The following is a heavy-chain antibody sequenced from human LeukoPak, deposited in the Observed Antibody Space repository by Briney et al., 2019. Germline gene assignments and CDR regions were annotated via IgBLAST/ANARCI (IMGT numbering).Heavy chain of an antibody. Sequence: GASVKVSCKVSGYTLTELSMHWVRLAPGKGLEWMGGFDPEDGETIYAQKFQGRVTMTEDTSTDTAYMELSSLRSEDTAVYYCATYYGDYGGPTRDYWGQGTLVTVSS. V-gene: IGHV1-24*01. CDR2: FDPEDGET. D-gene: IGHD4-17*01. J-gene: IGHJ4*02. CDR3: ATYYGDYGGPTRDY. CDR1: GYTLTELS.